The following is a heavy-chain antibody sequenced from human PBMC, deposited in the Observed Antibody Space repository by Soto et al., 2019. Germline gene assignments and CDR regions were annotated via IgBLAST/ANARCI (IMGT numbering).Heavy chain of an antibody. V-gene: IGHV3-23*01. D-gene: IGHD3-16*02. J-gene: IGHJ4*02. CDR1: GFTFSSYA. CDR3: AKDLVNDDIWGSYRYTGGY. CDR2: ISGSGGST. Sequence: EVQLLESGGGLVQPGGSLRLSCAASGFTFSSYAMSWVRQAPGKGLEWVSAISGSGGSTYYADSVKGRFTISRDNSKNTLYLQMNSLRAEDTAVYYCAKDLVNDDIWGSYRYTGGYWGQGTLVTVSS.